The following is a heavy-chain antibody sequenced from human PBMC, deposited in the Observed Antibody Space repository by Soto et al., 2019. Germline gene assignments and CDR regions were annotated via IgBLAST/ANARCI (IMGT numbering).Heavy chain of an antibody. V-gene: IGHV4-34*01. CDR2: INHSGST. CDR3: ARGGQQLVRRYYYYYYGMDV. J-gene: IGHJ6*02. Sequence: PSETLSLTCAVYGGSFSGYYWSWIRQPPGKGLEWIGEINHSGSTNYNPSLKSRVTISVDTSKNQFSLKLSSVTAADTAVYYCARGGQQLVRRYYYYYYGMDVWGQGTTVNVCS. CDR1: GGSFSGYY. D-gene: IGHD6-13*01.